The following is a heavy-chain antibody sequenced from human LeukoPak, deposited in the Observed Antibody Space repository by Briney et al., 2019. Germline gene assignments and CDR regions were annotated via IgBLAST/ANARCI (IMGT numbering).Heavy chain of an antibody. CDR3: AREAQYEGIAAAGTGYNWFDP. CDR1: GGSISSSSYY. CDR2: IYYSGST. J-gene: IGHJ5*02. V-gene: IGHV4-39*07. Sequence: SETLSLTCTVSGGSISSSSYYWGWIRQPPGKGLEWIGSIYYSGSTYYNPSLKSRVTISVDTSKNQFSLKLSSVTAADTAVYYCAREAQYEGIAAAGTGYNWFDPWGQGTLVTVSS. D-gene: IGHD6-13*01.